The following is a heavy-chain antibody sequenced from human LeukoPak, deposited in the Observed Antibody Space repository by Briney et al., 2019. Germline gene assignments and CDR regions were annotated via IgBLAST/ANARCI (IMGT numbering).Heavy chain of an antibody. CDR1: GYTFSSHG. J-gene: IGHJ3*02. D-gene: IGHD2-2*01. CDR2: ISASSGKT. Sequence: ASVKVSCKTSGYTFSSHGITWVRQAPGQGLEWMGWISASSGKTNIAQNLQARVTMTTDTSTSTAYMDLRSLRSDDTAVYYCARANCGRTSCYFDTWGQGTMVTVSS. V-gene: IGHV1-18*01. CDR3: ARANCGRTSCYFDT.